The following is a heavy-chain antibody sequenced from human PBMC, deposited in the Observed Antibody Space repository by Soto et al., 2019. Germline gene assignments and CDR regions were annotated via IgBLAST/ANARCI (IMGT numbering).Heavy chain of an antibody. CDR1: GFTFSSYA. Sequence: EVQLLESGGGLVQPGGSLRLSCAASGFTFSSYAMSWVRQAPGKGLEWVSAISGSGGSTYYADSVKGRFTISRDNSKNTLYLQMNSLRAEDRAVYYCAKDLGQQLDLFDYWGQGTLVTVSS. V-gene: IGHV3-23*01. CDR2: ISGSGGST. D-gene: IGHD6-13*01. CDR3: AKDLGQQLDLFDY. J-gene: IGHJ4*02.